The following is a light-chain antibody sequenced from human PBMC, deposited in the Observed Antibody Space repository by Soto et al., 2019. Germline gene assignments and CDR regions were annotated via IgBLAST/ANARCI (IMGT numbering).Light chain of an antibody. J-gene: IGLJ1*01. CDR2: EVS. V-gene: IGLV2-8*01. CDR3: SSYAGSNIDYV. CDR1: SSDVGGYKY. Sequence: QSVLTQPPSASGSPGQSVPISCTGTSSDVGGYKYVSWYQQHPGKVPKLMIYEVSKRPSGVPDRFSGSKSDNTASLTVSGLQAEDEADYYCSSYAGSNIDYVFGTGTKLTVL.